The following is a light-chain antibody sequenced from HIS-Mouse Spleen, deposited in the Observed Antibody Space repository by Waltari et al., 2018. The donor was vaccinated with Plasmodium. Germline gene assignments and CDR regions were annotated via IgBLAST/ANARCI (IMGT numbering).Light chain of an antibody. CDR1: QSVSSSY. J-gene: IGKJ1*01. CDR2: GTS. CDR3: QQYGSSSWT. V-gene: IGKV3-20*01. Sequence: EIVLTRSPGTLSLSPGERATLCCRASQSVSSSYLAWYQQKPGQAPRLLIYGTSSRATGIPDRFSGSGSGTDFTLTISRLEPEDFAVYYCQQYGSSSWTFGQGTKVEIK.